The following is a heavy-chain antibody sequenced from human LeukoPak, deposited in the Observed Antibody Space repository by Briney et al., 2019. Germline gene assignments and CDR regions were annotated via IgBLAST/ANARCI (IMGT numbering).Heavy chain of an antibody. Sequence: GASVKVSCKASGYTFTGYYMHSVRQAPGQGLEWMGWINPNSGGTNYAQKFQGRVTMTRDTSISTAYMELSRLRSDDTAVYYCARRGPYCSSTSCYVDYWGQGTLVTVSS. J-gene: IGHJ4*02. CDR1: GYTFTGYY. V-gene: IGHV1-2*02. D-gene: IGHD2-2*01. CDR2: INPNSGGT. CDR3: ARRGPYCSSTSCYVDY.